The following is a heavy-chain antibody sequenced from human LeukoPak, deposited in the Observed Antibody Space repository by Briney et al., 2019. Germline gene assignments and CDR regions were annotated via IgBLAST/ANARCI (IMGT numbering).Heavy chain of an antibody. Sequence: GGSLRLSCAASGFTVSSNYMSWVRQAPGKGLEWVSVIYSGGSTNYADSVKGRFTISTDNSKNTLYLQMNSLRAEDTAVYYRAREEDGSYYYGMDVWGQGTTVTVSS. V-gene: IGHV3-66*01. CDR3: AREEDGSYYYGMDV. CDR1: GFTVSSNY. D-gene: IGHD3-10*01. CDR2: IYSGGST. J-gene: IGHJ6*02.